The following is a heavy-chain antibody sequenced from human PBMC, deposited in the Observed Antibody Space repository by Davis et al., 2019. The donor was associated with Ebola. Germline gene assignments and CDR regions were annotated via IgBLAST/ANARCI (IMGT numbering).Heavy chain of an antibody. CDR3: ARFYYYGSGSYLDY. D-gene: IGHD3-10*01. CDR1: GGSFSGYY. Sequence: PSETLSLTCAVYGGSFSGYYWSWIRQPPGKGLEWIGEINHSGSTNYNPSLKSRVTISVDTSKNQFSLKLSSVTAADTAVYYCARFYYYGSGSYLDYWGQGTLVTVSS. J-gene: IGHJ4*02. V-gene: IGHV4-34*01. CDR2: INHSGST.